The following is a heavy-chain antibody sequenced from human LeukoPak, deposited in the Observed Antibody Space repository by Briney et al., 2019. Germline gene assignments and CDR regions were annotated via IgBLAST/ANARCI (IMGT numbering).Heavy chain of an antibody. Sequence: PGGSLRLSCAVSGFTFSNYWMHWVRQAPGKGLGWVSRIKTDGSSTRYADSVKGRFTISRDNAKNTLYLQMNSLRAEDTAVYYCARVGYYYDSSGYSFDYWGQGTLVTVSS. J-gene: IGHJ4*02. CDR3: ARVGYYYDSSGYSFDY. V-gene: IGHV3-74*01. CDR2: IKTDGSST. D-gene: IGHD3-22*01. CDR1: GFTFSNYW.